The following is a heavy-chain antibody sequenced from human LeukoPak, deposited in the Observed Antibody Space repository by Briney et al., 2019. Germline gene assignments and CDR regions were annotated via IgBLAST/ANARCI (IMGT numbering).Heavy chain of an antibody. V-gene: IGHV3-21*01. Sequence: GGSLRLSCAASGFTFSSYSMNWVRQAPGKGLEWVSSISSSSSYIYYADSVKGRFTISRDNAKNSLYLQMNSLRAEDTAVYYCARDLYSSSWPEGFDYWGQGTLVTVSS. CDR1: GFTFSSYS. D-gene: IGHD6-13*01. CDR2: ISSSSSYI. J-gene: IGHJ4*02. CDR3: ARDLYSSSWPEGFDY.